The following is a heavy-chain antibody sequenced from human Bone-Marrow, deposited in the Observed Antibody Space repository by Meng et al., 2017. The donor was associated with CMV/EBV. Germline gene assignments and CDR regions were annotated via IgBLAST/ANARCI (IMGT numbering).Heavy chain of an antibody. D-gene: IGHD3-3*01. Sequence: GVLKISCVASGSTFSSYWMTWVRQAPGKGLEWVANIKQDGSAINYVDSVKGRFTISRDNAKNSLYLQMNSLRVEDTAVYYCAKGSGYLIDYWGQGTRVTGSS. CDR1: GSTFSSYW. CDR3: AKGSGYLIDY. CDR2: IKQDGSAI. J-gene: IGHJ4*02. V-gene: IGHV3-7*01.